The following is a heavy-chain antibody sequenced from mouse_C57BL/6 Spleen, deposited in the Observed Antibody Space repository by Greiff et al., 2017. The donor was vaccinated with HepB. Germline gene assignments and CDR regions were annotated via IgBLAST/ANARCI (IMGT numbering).Heavy chain of an antibody. CDR2: IHPNSGST. Sequence: QVQLQQPGAELVKPGASVKLSCKASGYTFTSYWMHWVKQRPGQGLEWIGMIHPNSGSTNYNEKFKSKATLTVDKSSSTAYMQLSSLTSEDSAVYYCASTDYGSSYNYAMDYWGQGTSVTVSS. V-gene: IGHV1-64*01. CDR3: ASTDYGSSYNYAMDY. D-gene: IGHD1-1*01. CDR1: GYTFTSYW. J-gene: IGHJ4*01.